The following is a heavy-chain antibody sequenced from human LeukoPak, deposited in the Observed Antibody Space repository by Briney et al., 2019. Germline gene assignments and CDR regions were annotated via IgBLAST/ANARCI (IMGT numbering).Heavy chain of an antibody. CDR2: IYRGDSDT. D-gene: IGHD4-17*01. CDR1: EYRFTGYC. Sequence: GGALEIFCQGSEYRFTGYCIGWVRPLPGKGLEWMGIIYRGDSDTRYSPSFQGQVTISADKSISTAYLQWSSLKASDTAMYYCARTSRAVITRYFDYWGQGPLVTVSS. CDR3: ARTSRAVITRYFDY. V-gene: IGHV5-51*01. J-gene: IGHJ4*02.